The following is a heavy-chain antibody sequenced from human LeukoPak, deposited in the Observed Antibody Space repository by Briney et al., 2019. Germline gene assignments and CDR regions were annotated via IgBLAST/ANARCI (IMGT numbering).Heavy chain of an antibody. Sequence: GGSLRPSCAASGFTFSSYAMSWDRQAPGKGLEWVSGISGSGGSTYYADSVKGRFTISRDNSKNTLYLQMNSLRAEDTAVYYCANAYSVSWSGFDYWGQGTLVTVSS. CDR2: ISGSGGST. V-gene: IGHV3-23*01. J-gene: IGHJ4*02. CDR1: GFTFSSYA. D-gene: IGHD6-13*01. CDR3: ANAYSVSWSGFDY.